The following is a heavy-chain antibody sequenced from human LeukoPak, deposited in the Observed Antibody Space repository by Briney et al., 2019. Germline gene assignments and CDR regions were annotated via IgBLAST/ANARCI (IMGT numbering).Heavy chain of an antibody. CDR3: ARDQGIAAVYYFDY. CDR2: ISSSSSTI. V-gene: IGHV3-48*02. D-gene: IGHD6-13*01. J-gene: IGHJ4*02. CDR1: GFTFDDSG. Sequence: GGSLRLSCTASGFTFDDSGMSWVRQAPGKGLEWVSYISSSSSTIYYADSVKGRFTISRDNAKNSLYLQMNSLRDEDTAVYYCARDQGIAAVYYFDYWGQGTLVTVSS.